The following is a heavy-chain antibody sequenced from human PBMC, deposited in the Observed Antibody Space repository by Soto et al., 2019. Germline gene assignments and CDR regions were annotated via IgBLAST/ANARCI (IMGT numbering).Heavy chain of an antibody. J-gene: IGHJ6*02. V-gene: IGHV1-69*12. D-gene: IGHD4-17*01. CDR3: AREGLVLVPTTVNSDYYYYAMDV. CDR1: GDTFSTYT. CDR2: IIPRSATS. Sequence: QVQLVQSGAEVKKPGSSVKVSCKASGDTFSTYTITWIRQAPGQGLEWMGGIIPRSATSKYAQKFQGRVTITADECTSTFXXXLXXLSPEDTAVYYCAREGLVLVPTTVNSDYYYYAMDVWGQGTTVTVSS.